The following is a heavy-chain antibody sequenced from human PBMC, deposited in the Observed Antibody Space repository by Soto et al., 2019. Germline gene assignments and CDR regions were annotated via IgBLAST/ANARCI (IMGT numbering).Heavy chain of an antibody. CDR3: ARQFNYYGEPDY. V-gene: IGHV4-39*01. D-gene: IGHD3-22*01. CDR1: GGSISSSSYY. CDR2: IYYSGST. J-gene: IGHJ4*02. Sequence: SETLSLTCTVSGGSISSSSYYWGWIRQPPGKGLEWIGTIYYSGSTYYNPSLKSRVTISVDTSKNQFSLKLSSVTAADTAVYYCARQFNYYGEPDYWGQGTLVTVSS.